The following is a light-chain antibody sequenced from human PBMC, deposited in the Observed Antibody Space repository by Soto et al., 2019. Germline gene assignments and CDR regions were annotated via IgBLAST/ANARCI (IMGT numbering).Light chain of an antibody. CDR3: QTWGTGIGV. CDR1: SGYSSYA. Sequence: QAVVTQSPSASASLGASVKLTCTLSSGYSSYAIAWHQQQPEKGPRYLMKLNSDGSHSKGDGIPDRFSGSSSGTERYLTISSLQSEDEADYYCQTWGTGIGVFGGGTKLTVL. J-gene: IGLJ3*02. V-gene: IGLV4-69*01. CDR2: LNSDGSH.